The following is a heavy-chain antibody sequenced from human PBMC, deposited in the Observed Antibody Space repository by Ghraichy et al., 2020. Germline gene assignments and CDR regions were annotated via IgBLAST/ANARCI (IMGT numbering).Heavy chain of an antibody. D-gene: IGHD3-16*01. CDR1: GFTFDDYT. CDR3: AKDKSTSMITYIFDY. CDR2: ISWDGGST. V-gene: IGHV3-43*01. J-gene: IGHJ4*02. Sequence: GGSLRLSCAASGFTFDDYTMHWVRQAPGKGLEWVSLISWDGGSTYYADSVKGRFTISRDNSKNSLYLQMNSLRTEDTALYYCAKDKSTSMITYIFDYWGQGTLVTVSS.